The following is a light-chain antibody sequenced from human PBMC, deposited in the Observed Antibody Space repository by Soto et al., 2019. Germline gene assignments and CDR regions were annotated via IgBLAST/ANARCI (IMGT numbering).Light chain of an antibody. CDR2: DVS. J-gene: IGLJ1*01. CDR3: CSYAGSYTFYV. CDR1: SSDVGAYDY. Sequence: QSALTQPRSVSGSPGQSVTISCTGTSSDVGAYDYVSWYQQHPGKAPKLMICDVSKRPSGVPDRFSGSKSGNTASLTISGLQAEDEADYYCCSYAGSYTFYVFGTGTKVTV. V-gene: IGLV2-11*01.